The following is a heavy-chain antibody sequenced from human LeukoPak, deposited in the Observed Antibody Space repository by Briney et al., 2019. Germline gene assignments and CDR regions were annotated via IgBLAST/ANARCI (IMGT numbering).Heavy chain of an antibody. J-gene: IGHJ4*02. CDR2: IYYSGST. Sequence: KPSETLSLTCTVSGDSISGFYWSWIRQPPGKGLEWIGYIYYSGSTNYNPSLKSRVTISVDTSKNQFSLKLSSVTAADTAVYHCARRGYYYDSRGYYYFDYWGQGTLVTVSS. D-gene: IGHD3-22*01. CDR3: ARRGYYYDSRGYYYFDY. V-gene: IGHV4-59*01. CDR1: GDSISGFY.